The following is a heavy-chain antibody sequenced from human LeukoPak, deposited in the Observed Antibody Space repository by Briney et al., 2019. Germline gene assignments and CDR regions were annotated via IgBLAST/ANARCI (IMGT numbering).Heavy chain of an antibody. CDR3: ARAPSSGFLFDY. CDR2: ISRDGGGT. Sequence: GGSLRLSCAASGFIFDDYSMHWVRQAPGKGLEWVSLISRDGGGTYYPDSVKGRFTISRDNSKSSLFLQMHSLRTEDTAFYYCARAPSSGFLFDYWGQGTLVTVSS. CDR1: GFIFDDYS. J-gene: IGHJ4*02. D-gene: IGHD6-6*01. V-gene: IGHV3-43*02.